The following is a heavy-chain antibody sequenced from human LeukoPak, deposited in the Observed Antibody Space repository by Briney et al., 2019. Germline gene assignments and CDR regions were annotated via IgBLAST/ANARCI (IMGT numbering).Heavy chain of an antibody. CDR1: GGSISSRSYS. CDR3: AKGYTNGVNQEVWLDP. V-gene: IGHV4-39*07. Sequence: SETLSLTCTVSGGSISSRSYSWGWIRQPPGKGLEWIGSMYYTGNTDYNPSLKSRLTMSVDTSKNQFSLKLSSVTAADAAVYFCAKGYTNGVNQEVWLDPWGQGTLVTVSS. J-gene: IGHJ5*02. D-gene: IGHD2-8*01. CDR2: MYYTGNT.